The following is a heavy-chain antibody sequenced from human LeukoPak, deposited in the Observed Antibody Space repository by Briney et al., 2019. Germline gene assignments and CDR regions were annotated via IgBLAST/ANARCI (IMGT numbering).Heavy chain of an antibody. CDR1: GFTFSSYV. V-gene: IGHV3-30*03. CDR2: ISSDESIK. J-gene: IGHJ4*02. D-gene: IGHD2-21*02. CDR3: ASKWYCGGDCYYQIDF. Sequence: GGSLRLSCAASGFTFSSYVMHWVRQAPGKGLEWVALISSDESIKYYADSVKGRFTISRDNSKSTLYLQMNSLRTEDTAVYYCASKWYCGGDCYYQIDFWGQGTLVTVSS.